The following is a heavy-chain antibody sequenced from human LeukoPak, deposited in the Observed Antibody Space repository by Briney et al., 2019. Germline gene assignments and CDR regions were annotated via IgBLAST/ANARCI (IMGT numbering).Heavy chain of an antibody. CDR3: AKDGRSGNYWNYYYYMDV. V-gene: IGHV3-23*01. D-gene: IGHD3-10*01. CDR1: GFTFSSYA. J-gene: IGHJ6*03. CDR2: ISGSGGST. Sequence: GGSLRLSCAASGFTFSSYAMSWVRQAPGKGLEWVSAISGSGGSTYYADSVKGRFTISRDNSKNTLYLQMNSLRAEDTAVYYCAKDGRSGNYWNYYYYMDVWGKGTTVIISS.